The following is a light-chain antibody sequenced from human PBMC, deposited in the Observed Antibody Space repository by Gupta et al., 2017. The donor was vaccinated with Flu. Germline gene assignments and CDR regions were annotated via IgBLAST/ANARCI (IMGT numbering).Light chain of an antibody. J-gene: IGKJ4*01. CDR2: ETS. Sequence: VMTQSPASQSVSPGARLTLCCWASRDIVSRLAWYQQRPGQSPRLLIYETSTRATGVADRFSGSRSATEFTLIVSTVQSEDSATNFCQQYYMWPPLTFGGGTKVE. CDR3: QQYYMWPPLT. CDR1: RDIVSR. V-gene: IGKV3-15*01.